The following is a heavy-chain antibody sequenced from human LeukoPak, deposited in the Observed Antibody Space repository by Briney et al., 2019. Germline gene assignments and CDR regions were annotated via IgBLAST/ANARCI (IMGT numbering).Heavy chain of an antibody. CDR2: ISYDGSNK. CDR1: GFTFSSYA. Sequence: GGSLRLSCAASGFTFSSYAMHWVRQAPGKGLEWVAVISYDGSNKYYADSVKGRFTISRDNSKNTLYLQMNSLRAEDTAVYYCAKLARGITMVRGPLPGAFDIWGQGTMVTVSS. V-gene: IGHV3-30-3*02. D-gene: IGHD3-10*01. CDR3: AKLARGITMVRGPLPGAFDI. J-gene: IGHJ3*02.